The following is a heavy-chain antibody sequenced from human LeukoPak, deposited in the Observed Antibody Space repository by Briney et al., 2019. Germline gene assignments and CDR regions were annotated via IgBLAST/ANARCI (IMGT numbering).Heavy chain of an antibody. J-gene: IGHJ4*02. CDR1: GGSFSGYY. V-gene: IGHV4-34*01. CDR3: ARGPHYYDSSGYYIH. CDR2: INHSGST. D-gene: IGHD3-22*01. Sequence: SETLSLTCAVYGGSFSGYYWSWIRQPPGKWLEWLGEINHSGSTNYNPSLKSRVTISVDTSKNQFSLKLSSVTAADTAVYYCARGPHYYDSSGYYIHWGQGTLVTVSS.